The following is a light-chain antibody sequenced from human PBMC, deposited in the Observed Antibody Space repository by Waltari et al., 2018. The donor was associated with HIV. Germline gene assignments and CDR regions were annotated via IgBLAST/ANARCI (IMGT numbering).Light chain of an antibody. CDR1: QGISSY. CDR3: EQEYSYPRT. J-gene: IGKJ1*01. V-gene: IGKV1-8*01. Sequence: AIRMTQSPSSFSASTGDRVTITCRASQGISSYLAWYQQKPGKAPKLLIYAASTLQSGVPSRFSGSGAGTECTLTMSCLKSEDCATYYWEQEYSYPRTFGQGTKGEIK. CDR2: AAS.